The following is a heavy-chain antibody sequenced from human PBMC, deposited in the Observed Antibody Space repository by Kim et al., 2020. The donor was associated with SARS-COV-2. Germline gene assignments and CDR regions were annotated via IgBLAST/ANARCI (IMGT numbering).Heavy chain of an antibody. J-gene: IGHJ4*02. CDR3: ARSFPVRGVIIPYYFDY. D-gene: IGHD3-10*01. Sequence: LQGRVTMTTDTSTRTAYMELRSLRSDDTAVYYCARSFPVRGVIIPYYFDYWGQGTLVTVSS. V-gene: IGHV1-18*01.